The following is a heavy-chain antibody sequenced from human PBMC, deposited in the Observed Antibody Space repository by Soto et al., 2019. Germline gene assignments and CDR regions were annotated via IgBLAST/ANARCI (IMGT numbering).Heavy chain of an antibody. Sequence: PGESLKISCKGSGYSFTSYWISWVRQMPGKGLEWMGRIDPSDSYTNYSPSFQGHVTISADKSISTAYLQWSSLKASDTAMYYCARLWRYYDSSGYYEEDWDYWGQGTLVTVSS. CDR2: IDPSDSYT. CDR1: GYSFTSYW. V-gene: IGHV5-10-1*01. D-gene: IGHD3-22*01. J-gene: IGHJ4*02. CDR3: ARLWRYYDSSGYYEEDWDY.